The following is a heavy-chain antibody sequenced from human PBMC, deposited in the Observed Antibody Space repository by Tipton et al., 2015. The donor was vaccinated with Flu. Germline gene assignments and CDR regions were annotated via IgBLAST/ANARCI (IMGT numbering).Heavy chain of an antibody. V-gene: IGHV3-23*01. J-gene: IGHJ4*02. CDR1: GFTFRSYA. CDR3: AKVIPELVAGLDY. D-gene: IGHD6-19*01. Sequence: SLRLSCAASGFTFRSYAMSWVRQAPGKGLEWVSGISGSGATTFYADSLKGRFTISRDNSMDTLFLQINSLRAEDTAVYYCAKVIPELVAGLDYWGQGTLVTVSS. CDR2: ISGSGATT.